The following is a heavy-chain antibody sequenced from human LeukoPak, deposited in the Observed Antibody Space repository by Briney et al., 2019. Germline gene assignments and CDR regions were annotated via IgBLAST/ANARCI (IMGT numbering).Heavy chain of an antibody. CDR1: GFTFSSYG. V-gene: IGHV3-30*03. CDR3: ARDRSSSWSFDY. D-gene: IGHD6-13*01. Sequence: PGGSLRLSCAASGFTFSSYGMHWVRQAPGEGLEWVAVISHDGSNKFYADSVKGRFTISRDNPKNTLHLQMNSLRGEDTAVYYCARDRSSSWSFDYWGQGTLVTVSS. CDR2: ISHDGSNK. J-gene: IGHJ4*02.